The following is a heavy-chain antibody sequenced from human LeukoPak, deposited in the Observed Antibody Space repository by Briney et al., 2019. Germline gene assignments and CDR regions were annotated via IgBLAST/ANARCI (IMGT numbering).Heavy chain of an antibody. CDR1: GFTFSSYG. CDR3: AKVYVHGTHTVNFDS. CDR2: ISYDGSNN. Sequence: GRSLRLSCAASGFTFSSYGMHWVRQAPGKGLEWVAVISYDGSNNYYAVSVKGRFTISRDNSKNTLYLQMDSLRPEDTAVYYCAKVYVHGTHTVNFDSWGQGTLVTVSS. J-gene: IGHJ4*02. D-gene: IGHD5/OR15-5a*01. V-gene: IGHV3-30*18.